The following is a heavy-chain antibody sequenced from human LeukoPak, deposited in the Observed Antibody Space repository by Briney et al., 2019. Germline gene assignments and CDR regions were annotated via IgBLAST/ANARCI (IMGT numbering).Heavy chain of an antibody. CDR3: ARGVIAAGGNDFDY. CDR1: GGSISSSSYY. CDR2: IYYSGST. J-gene: IGHJ4*02. V-gene: IGHV4-39*07. D-gene: IGHD6-13*01. Sequence: SEALSLTCTVSGGSISSSSYYWGWIRQPPGKGLEWIGNIYYSGSTYYSPSLKSRVTMSVDTSKNQLSLKVISVTAADTAVYYCARGVIAAGGNDFDYWGQGTLVTVSS.